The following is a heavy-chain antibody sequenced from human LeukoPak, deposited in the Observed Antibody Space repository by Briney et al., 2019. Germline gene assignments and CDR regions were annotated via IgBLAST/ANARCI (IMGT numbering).Heavy chain of an antibody. J-gene: IGHJ6*02. CDR3: ARVTDDYGDHYYGMDV. CDR2: ISNIDSTI. Sequence: GGSLRLSCAASGFSFTTYVMTWVRQAPGKGLEWVSYISNIDSTIHYADSVKGRFTISRDNAQNSLYLQMSSLRAEDTAVYYCARVTDDYGDHYYGMDVWGQGTTVTVSS. D-gene: IGHD4-17*01. V-gene: IGHV3-48*03. CDR1: GFSFTTYV.